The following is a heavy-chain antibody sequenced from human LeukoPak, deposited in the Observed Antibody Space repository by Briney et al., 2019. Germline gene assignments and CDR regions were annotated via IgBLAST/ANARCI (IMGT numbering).Heavy chain of an antibody. CDR1: GYTFTGYY. J-gene: IGHJ4*02. CDR3: ARGPLKIETYDNVWGQSRHISGTYFDY. Sequence: ASVKVSCKASGYTFTGYYMHWVRQAPGQGLEWMGWINPNSGGTNYAQKFQGRVTMTRDTSISTAYMELSRLRSDDTAVHYCARGPLKIETYDNVWGQSRHISGTYFDYWGQGALVTVSS. CDR2: INPNSGGT. V-gene: IGHV1-2*02. D-gene: IGHD3-16*01.